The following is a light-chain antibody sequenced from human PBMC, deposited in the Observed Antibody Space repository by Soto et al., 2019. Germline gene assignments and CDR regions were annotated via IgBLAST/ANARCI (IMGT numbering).Light chain of an antibody. CDR2: DIT. CDR1: QSVAGS. Sequence: EFVLTQSPATLSLSPWERAILSCRASQSVAGSLAWYQQKPGQAPRLLIYDITTRAAAIPARFSGSGSGTDFTLTVSSLEPEDFALYYCQQRSNRITFGQGTRLEIK. CDR3: QQRSNRIT. V-gene: IGKV3-11*01. J-gene: IGKJ5*01.